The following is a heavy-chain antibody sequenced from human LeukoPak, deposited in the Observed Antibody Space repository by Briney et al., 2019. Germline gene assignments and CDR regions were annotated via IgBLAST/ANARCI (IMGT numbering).Heavy chain of an antibody. J-gene: IGHJ6*02. V-gene: IGHV7-4-1*02. D-gene: IGHD2-21*01. CDR3: AREEFPVVGYYGMDV. CDR2: INTNTGNP. CDR1: GYTFTSYA. Sequence: ASVKVSCKASGYTFTSYAMNWVRQAPGQGLEWMGWINTNTGNPTYAQGFTGRFVFSLDTSASAAYLQISNLKPEDTAVYFCAREEFPVVGYYGMDVWGQGTTVTVSS.